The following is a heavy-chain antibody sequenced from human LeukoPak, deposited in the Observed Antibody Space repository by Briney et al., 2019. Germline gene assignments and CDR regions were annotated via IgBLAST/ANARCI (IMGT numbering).Heavy chain of an antibody. Sequence: SVKVSCKASGGTFRSYAISWVRHAPGQGLEWMGRIIPIFGTAHYTQKFQGRVTSTTDESTSTAYMELSSLRSEDTAVYYCAVDGSYYYDSRGYTCDYWGQGTLVTVSS. V-gene: IGHV1-69*05. J-gene: IGHJ4*02. CDR3: AVDGSYYYDSRGYTCDY. D-gene: IGHD3-22*01. CDR2: IIPIFGTA. CDR1: GGTFRSYA.